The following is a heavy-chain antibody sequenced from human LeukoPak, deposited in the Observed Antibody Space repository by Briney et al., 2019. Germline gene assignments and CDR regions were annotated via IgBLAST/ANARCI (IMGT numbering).Heavy chain of an antibody. CDR2: MNPNSGNT. J-gene: IGHJ6*03. CDR3: ARGADTWSYYYYYYMDV. CDR1: GYTFTSYD. Sequence: GASVKVSCKASGYTFTSYDINWVRQATGQGLEWMGWMNPNSGNTGYAQKFQGRVTITRNTSMSTAYMELSSLRSEDTAVYYCARGADTWSYYYYYYMDVWGKGTTVTVSS. V-gene: IGHV1-8*03. D-gene: IGHD2-8*01.